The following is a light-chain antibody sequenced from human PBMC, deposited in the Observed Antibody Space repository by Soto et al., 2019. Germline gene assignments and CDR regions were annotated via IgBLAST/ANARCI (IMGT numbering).Light chain of an antibody. J-gene: IGKJ1*01. V-gene: IGKV3-15*01. CDR2: GAS. Sequence: DTVMTQSPATLSVSPGERATLSCRASQSVSINLAWYQQKPGQAPRLLIYGASTRATGIPARFSGSGSGTEFTLTITSLQSEDFAIYYCQQYKKWPPAFGQGTKVDIK. CDR3: QQYKKWPPA. CDR1: QSVSIN.